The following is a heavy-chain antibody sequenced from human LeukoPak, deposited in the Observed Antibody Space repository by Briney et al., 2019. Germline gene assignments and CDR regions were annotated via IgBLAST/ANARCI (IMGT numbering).Heavy chain of an antibody. J-gene: IGHJ4*02. V-gene: IGHV3-7*05. CDR3: ARDGSGNPLGY. Sequence: GGSLRLSCAGSGVTFSSYWMSWVRQAPGKGLEWVANIKQDGSEKYYVDSVKGRFTISRDNAKNSLYLQMNSLRAEDTAVYYCARDGSGNPLGYWGQGALVTVSS. CDR2: IKQDGSEK. CDR1: GVTFSSYW. D-gene: IGHD4-23*01.